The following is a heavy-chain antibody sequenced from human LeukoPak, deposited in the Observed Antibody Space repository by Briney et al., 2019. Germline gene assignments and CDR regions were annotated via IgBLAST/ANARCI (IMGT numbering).Heavy chain of an antibody. D-gene: IGHD6-13*01. CDR1: GFTFSSYE. J-gene: IGHJ4*02. CDR2: ISSSGSLI. Sequence: PGGSLRLSCAASGFTFSSYEMNWVRQAPGKGLEWVSYISSSGSLIYYADSVKGRFTISRDNAKNSLYLQMDSLRAEDTAIYYCAKLFKAYSSTWIDYWGQGNLVTVSS. CDR3: AKLFKAYSSTWIDY. V-gene: IGHV3-48*03.